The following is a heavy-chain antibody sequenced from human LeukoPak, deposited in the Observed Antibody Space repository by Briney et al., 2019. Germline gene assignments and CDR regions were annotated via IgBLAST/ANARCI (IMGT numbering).Heavy chain of an antibody. CDR3: AKRNDYDSSGYYGFIDY. Sequence: PGGSLRLSCAASGFTFSSYGMHWVRQAPGKGLEWVAVISYDGSNKYYADSVKGRFTISRDNSKNTLYLQMNSLRAEDTAVYYCAKRNDYDSSGYYGFIDYWGQGTLVTVSS. CDR2: ISYDGSNK. D-gene: IGHD3-22*01. CDR1: GFTFSSYG. V-gene: IGHV3-30*18. J-gene: IGHJ4*02.